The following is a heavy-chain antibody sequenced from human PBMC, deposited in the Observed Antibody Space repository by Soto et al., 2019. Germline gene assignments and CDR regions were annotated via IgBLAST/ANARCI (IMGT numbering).Heavy chain of an antibody. CDR3: ARSAPYRGRVYCSSTSCYNQNWFDP. V-gene: IGHV1-2*02. Sequence: GASVKVSCKASGYTFTGYYMPWVRQAPGQGLEWMGWINPNSGGTNSAQKFQGRVTMTRDTSISTAYMELSRLRSDDTAVYYCARSAPYRGRVYCSSTSCYNQNWFDPWGQGTLVTVSS. CDR2: INPNSGGT. D-gene: IGHD2-2*02. CDR1: GYTFTGYY. J-gene: IGHJ5*02.